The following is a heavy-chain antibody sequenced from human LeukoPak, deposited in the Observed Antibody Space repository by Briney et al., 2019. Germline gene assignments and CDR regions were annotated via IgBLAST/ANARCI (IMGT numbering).Heavy chain of an antibody. CDR2: IYTSGST. CDR1: GGSISSGSYY. D-gene: IGHD2-21*01. V-gene: IGHV4-61*02. Sequence: SETLSLTCTVSGGSISSGSYYWSWIRQPAGKGLEWIGRIYTSGSTNYNPSLKSRVTISVDTSKNQFSLKLSSVTAADTAVYYCARDYCGGDCYPDYWGQGTLVTVSS. CDR3: ARDYCGGDCYPDY. J-gene: IGHJ4*02.